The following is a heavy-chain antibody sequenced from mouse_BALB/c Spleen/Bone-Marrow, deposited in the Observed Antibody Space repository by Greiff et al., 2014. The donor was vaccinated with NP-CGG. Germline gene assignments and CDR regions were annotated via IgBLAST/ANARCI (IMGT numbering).Heavy chain of an antibody. D-gene: IGHD1-1*01. V-gene: IGHV14-3*02. CDR3: AIYYYGSSGFAY. Sequence: EVKLMESGAELVKPGASVKLSCTASGFNIKDTYMHWVKQRPEQGLEWIGRIDPANGNTKYDPKFQGKATITADTSSKTAYLQLSSLTSEDTAVYYCAIYYYGSSGFAYWGQGTLVTVSA. CDR1: GFNIKDTY. J-gene: IGHJ3*01. CDR2: IDPANGNT.